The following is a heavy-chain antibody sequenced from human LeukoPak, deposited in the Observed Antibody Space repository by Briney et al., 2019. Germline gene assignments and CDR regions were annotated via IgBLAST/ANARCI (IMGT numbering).Heavy chain of an antibody. CDR1: GYTFSSYS. D-gene: IGHD3-3*01. CDR3: ARGFYDFGSGYYTYYYYYYMDV. J-gene: IGHJ6*03. CDR2: IRSSSSTI. Sequence: GGSLRLSCAASGYTFSSYSMNWVRQAPGKGLEWVSYIRSSSSTIYYADSVKGRFTISRDKAKNSLYLQMKSLRAEDTAVYYCARGFYDFGSGYYTYYYYYYMDVWGKGTTVTVSS. V-gene: IGHV3-48*01.